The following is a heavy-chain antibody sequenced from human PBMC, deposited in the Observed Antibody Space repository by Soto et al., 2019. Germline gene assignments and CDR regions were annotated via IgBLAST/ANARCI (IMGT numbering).Heavy chain of an antibody. D-gene: IGHD5-12*01. J-gene: IGHJ4*02. CDR3: ARAAKIVATITDQIDY. Sequence: QVQLVQSGAEVKKPGSSVKVSCKASGGTFSSYAISWVRQAPGPGLEWMRGIIPIFGTANYAQKFQGRVTITADESTSTAYMELSSLRSEDTAVYYCARAAKIVATITDQIDYWGQGTLVTVSS. CDR1: GGTFSSYA. CDR2: IIPIFGTA. V-gene: IGHV1-69*01.